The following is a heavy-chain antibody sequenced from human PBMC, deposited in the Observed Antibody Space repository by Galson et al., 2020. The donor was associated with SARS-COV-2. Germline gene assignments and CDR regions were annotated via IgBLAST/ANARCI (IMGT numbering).Heavy chain of an antibody. V-gene: IGHV3-23*03. J-gene: IGHJ4*02. CDR3: AMLYSSGWYEGYYFDF. Sequence: GESLKISCAASGFSFNTYAMTWVRQAPGKGLECVSFINSGGSTSYADSVKGRFAISRDNSKNTVYLQMNGLGPEDTAVYYCAMLYSSGWYEGYYFDFWGQGTLVTVSS. CDR2: INSGGST. D-gene: IGHD6-19*01. CDR1: GFSFNTYA.